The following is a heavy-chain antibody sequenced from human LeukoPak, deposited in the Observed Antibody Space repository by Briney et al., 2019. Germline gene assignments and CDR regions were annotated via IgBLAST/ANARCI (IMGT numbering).Heavy chain of an antibody. CDR3: ARDAYDDSSES. J-gene: IGHJ5*02. V-gene: IGHV3-7*01. CDR1: GFTFNSYW. D-gene: IGHD3-3*01. CDR2: LNPDGSHK. Sequence: GGSLRLSCAASGFTFNSYWMTWVRQAPGKGLEWVANLNPDGSHKFYADSVKGRFTISRDNAENSVFLQMNSLRAEDTAFYYCARDAYDDSSESWGQGTLVTVSS.